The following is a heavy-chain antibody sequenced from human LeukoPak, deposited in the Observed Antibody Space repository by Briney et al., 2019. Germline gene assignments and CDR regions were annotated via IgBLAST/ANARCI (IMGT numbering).Heavy chain of an antibody. Sequence: SEALFLTWAFVDGSFRCYYRRWIRHPPGNGVEWIGEINHSGRTNYTQSLKSRVTISGDTSKNQSYLKLSCVTSADTAVYYCARVEQIWLDAFDIWGQGTMVTVSS. CDR3: ARVEQIWLDAFDI. CDR1: DGSFRCYY. D-gene: IGHD5-18*01. J-gene: IGHJ3*02. CDR2: INHSGRT. V-gene: IGHV4-34*01.